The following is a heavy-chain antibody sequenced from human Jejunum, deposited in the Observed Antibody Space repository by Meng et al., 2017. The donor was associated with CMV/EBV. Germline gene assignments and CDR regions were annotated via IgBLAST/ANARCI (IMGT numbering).Heavy chain of an antibody. V-gene: IGHV3-7*01. Sequence: SWAASGVTFSTYWMTWVRQAPGKGLEWVANIKQDGSEKYYVDSVKGRFTISRDNAKNSLFLQMNSLRAEDTAMYYCARNARGSGYWGQGTLVTVSS. J-gene: IGHJ4*02. CDR3: ARNARGSGY. D-gene: IGHD3-10*01. CDR1: GVTFSTYW. CDR2: IKQDGSEK.